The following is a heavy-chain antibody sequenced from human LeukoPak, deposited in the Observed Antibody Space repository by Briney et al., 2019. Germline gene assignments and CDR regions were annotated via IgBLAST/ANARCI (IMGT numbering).Heavy chain of an antibody. J-gene: IGHJ4*02. CDR2: ISTYNGNT. CDR1: GYTFTNYG. Sequence: ASVKVSCKASGYTFTNYGISWVRQAPGQGLEWMGWISTYNGNTEYAQKLQGRVTMTTDTSTSTAYMELNSLRAEDTAVYYCAREPRGDGYNGWGQGTLVTVSS. V-gene: IGHV1-18*01. D-gene: IGHD5-24*01. CDR3: AREPRGDGYNG.